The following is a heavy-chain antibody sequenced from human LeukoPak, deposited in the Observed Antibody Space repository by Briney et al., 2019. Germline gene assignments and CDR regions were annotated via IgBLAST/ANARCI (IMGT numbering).Heavy chain of an antibody. V-gene: IGHV3-30*04. CDR1: GFTVSGSA. Sequence: PGRSLRLSCAASGFTVSGSALYWVRQAPGKGLEWVAVISFDERIKYYADSVKGRFTISRDNAKNSMYVQMNSLRAEDTAVYYCARGITMSSDYWGQGTLVTVSS. D-gene: IGHD3-10*02. J-gene: IGHJ4*02. CDR3: ARGITMSSDY. CDR2: ISFDERIK.